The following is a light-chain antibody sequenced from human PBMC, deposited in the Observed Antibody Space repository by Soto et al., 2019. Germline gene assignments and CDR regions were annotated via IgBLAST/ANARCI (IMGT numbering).Light chain of an antibody. Sequence: EIVMTQSPATLSVSPGERATLSCRASQSISSNLAWYQQKPGQSPRLLIYDSSTRATDIPARFSGSGSGTEFTLTISSLEPEDFAVYYCQQRSNWRTFGQGTKVDIK. CDR1: QSISSN. CDR3: QQRSNWRT. V-gene: IGKV3-11*01. J-gene: IGKJ1*01. CDR2: DSS.